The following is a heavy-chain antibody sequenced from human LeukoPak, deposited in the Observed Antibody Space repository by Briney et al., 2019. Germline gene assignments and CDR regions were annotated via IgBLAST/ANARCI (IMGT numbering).Heavy chain of an antibody. D-gene: IGHD1/OR15-1a*01. J-gene: IGHJ3*02. Sequence: SETLSLTCAVYGGSFSGYYWSWIRQPPGKGLEWIGEINHSGSTNYNPSLKSRVTISVDTSKNQFSLKLSSVTAAETAVYFGARGVNNWNIDVFDIWGQGTMVTVSS. CDR2: INHSGST. CDR1: GGSFSGYY. V-gene: IGHV4-34*01. CDR3: ARGVNNWNIDVFDI.